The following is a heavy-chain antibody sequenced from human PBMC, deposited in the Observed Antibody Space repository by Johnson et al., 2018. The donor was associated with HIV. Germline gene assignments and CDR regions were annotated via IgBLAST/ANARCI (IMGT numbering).Heavy chain of an antibody. J-gene: IGHJ3*01. CDR2: IRNKPSSYST. Sequence: VQLVESGGGLVQPGGSLRLSCVASGFIFSDHYMDWVRQAPGKGLEWVGRIRNKPSSYSTEYAASVKGRFTVSRDDSKNSVYLQMSSLKTEDTAVYYCTRDRDGVGVSWGQGTMVTVSS. CDR1: GFIFSDHY. D-gene: IGHD3-10*01. V-gene: IGHV3-72*01. CDR3: TRDRDGVGVS.